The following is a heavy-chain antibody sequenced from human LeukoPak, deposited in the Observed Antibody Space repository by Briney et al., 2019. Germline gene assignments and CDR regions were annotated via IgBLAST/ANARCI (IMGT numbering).Heavy chain of an antibody. J-gene: IGHJ3*02. CDR3: ARDLSSSQTYCAFDI. CDR2: INPRGGTT. CDR1: GYTFTSYY. Sequence: ASVKVSCKASGYTFTSYYMHWVRQAPGQGLEWMGIINPRGGTTTYAQNFQGRVTMTRDTSTSTVYMELSNPRSEDTAVYYCARDLSSSQTYCAFDIWGQGTMVTVSS. V-gene: IGHV1-46*01. D-gene: IGHD6-13*01.